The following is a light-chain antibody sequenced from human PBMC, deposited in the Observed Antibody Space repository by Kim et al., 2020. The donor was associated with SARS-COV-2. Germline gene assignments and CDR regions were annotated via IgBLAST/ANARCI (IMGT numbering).Light chain of an antibody. J-gene: IGKJ2*03. CDR3: QQFKNWPLYS. Sequence: EVMMTQSPATLSVSPGERATLSCRASQSVNINLAWYQQKPGQAPRLLIYGASTSASGVPARFSGSGCGTEFTLTISSLQSEDFAVYYCQQFKNWPLYSFGQGTKREI. V-gene: IGKV3-15*01. CDR1: QSVNIN. CDR2: GAS.